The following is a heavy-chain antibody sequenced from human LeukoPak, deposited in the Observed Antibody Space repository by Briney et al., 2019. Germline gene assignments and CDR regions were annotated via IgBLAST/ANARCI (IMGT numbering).Heavy chain of an antibody. CDR2: ISGSGGST. CDR3: AKGIRGYSYGGRNYYYYYMDV. D-gene: IGHD5-18*01. Sequence: GGSLRLSCTASGFTFSSYAMSWVRQAPGKGLEWVSAISGSGGSTYYTDSVKGRFTISRDNSKNTLYLQMNSLRAEDTAVYYCAKGIRGYSYGGRNYYYYYMDVWGKGTTVTISS. J-gene: IGHJ6*03. V-gene: IGHV3-23*01. CDR1: GFTFSSYA.